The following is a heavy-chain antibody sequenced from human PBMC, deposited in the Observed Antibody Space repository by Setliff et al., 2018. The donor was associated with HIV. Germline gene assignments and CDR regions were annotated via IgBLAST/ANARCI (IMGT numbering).Heavy chain of an antibody. Sequence: SETLSLTCTVSGGSISSGSYYWSWIRQPAGKGLEWVGRIYTSGSTNYNPSLKSRVTISADTSKNQFSLKLSSVTAADTAVYYCAREIQASLDPPYGYNYFDPWGQGILVTVSS. J-gene: IGHJ5*02. CDR3: AREIQASLDPPYGYNYFDP. CDR1: GGSISSGSYY. CDR2: IYTSGST. V-gene: IGHV4-61*02. D-gene: IGHD3-9*01.